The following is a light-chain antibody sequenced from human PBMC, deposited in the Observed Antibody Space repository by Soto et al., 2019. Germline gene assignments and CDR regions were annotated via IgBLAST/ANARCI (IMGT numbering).Light chain of an antibody. V-gene: IGKV1-5*01. CDR3: QQYNSYSWT. CDR2: DAS. J-gene: IGKJ1*01. Sequence: DIQMTQSPSTLSASVGDRVTITCRASQSISSWLAWYQQKPGKAPKLLIYDASSLESGVPSRFSGSGSGTEFTLTINSLQPDDYATYYCQQYNSYSWTFGHGTKVDIK. CDR1: QSISSW.